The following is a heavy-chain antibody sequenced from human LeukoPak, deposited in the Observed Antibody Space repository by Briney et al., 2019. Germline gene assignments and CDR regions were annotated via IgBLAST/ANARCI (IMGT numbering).Heavy chain of an antibody. CDR2: IDGSGSS. CDR1: GYSISSGYL. V-gene: IGHV4-38-2*02. Sequence: SETLSLTCTVSGYSISSGYLWGWIRQPPGKGLEWIGSIDGSGSSYYNPSLKSRVTISVDTSRNQFSLKLSSVTAADTAVYYCAREDSRRAAAGVLFWFDPWGQGTLVTVSS. D-gene: IGHD6-13*01. J-gene: IGHJ5*02. CDR3: AREDSRRAAAGVLFWFDP.